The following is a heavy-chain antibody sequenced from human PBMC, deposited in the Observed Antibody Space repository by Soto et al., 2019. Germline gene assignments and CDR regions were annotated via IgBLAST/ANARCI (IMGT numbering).Heavy chain of an antibody. Sequence: QVQLVQSGAEAKKPGASVKVSCKASGYTFTTYPIHWVRQAPGQRLEWMGWINAGSDNTKYSQKFQDRVTITRNTSTSTVYMELSSLRPADTAVYLCARVGLIYLGESPYDFWGQGALVTVSS. D-gene: IGHD3-10*01. J-gene: IGHJ4*02. CDR3: ARVGLIYLGESPYDF. CDR2: INAGSDNT. V-gene: IGHV1-3*01. CDR1: GYTFTTYP.